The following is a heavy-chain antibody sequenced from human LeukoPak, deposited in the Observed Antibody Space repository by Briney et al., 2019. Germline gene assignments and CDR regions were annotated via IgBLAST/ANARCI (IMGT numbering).Heavy chain of an antibody. Sequence: GGSLTLSCAASGFTFSGHWMSWVRQAPGKGLEWVANINQGGSDKYYVDSVKGRFTISRDNANNLLYLQMNSLRGEDTAVYYCTRDRLRAEDYWGQGTLVTVSS. CDR1: GFTFSGHW. CDR2: INQGGSDK. J-gene: IGHJ4*02. V-gene: IGHV3-7*01. D-gene: IGHD1-14*01. CDR3: TRDRLRAEDY.